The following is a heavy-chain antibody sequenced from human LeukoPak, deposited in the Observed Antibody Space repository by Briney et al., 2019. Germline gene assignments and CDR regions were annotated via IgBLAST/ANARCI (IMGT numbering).Heavy chain of an antibody. D-gene: IGHD1-26*01. CDR1: GFTFSSYA. CDR3: ARTERSYHFDY. J-gene: IGHJ4*02. V-gene: IGHV3-30-3*01. Sequence: GGSLRLSCAASGFTFSSYAMHWVRQAPGKGLEWVAVISYDGSNKYYADSVKGRFTISRDNSKNTLYLQMNSLRAEDTAVYYCARTERSYHFDYWGQGTLVTVSP. CDR2: ISYDGSNK.